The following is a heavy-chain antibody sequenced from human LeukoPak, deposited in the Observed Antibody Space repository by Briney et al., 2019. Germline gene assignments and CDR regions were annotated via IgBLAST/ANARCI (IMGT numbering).Heavy chain of an antibody. CDR2: IYYSGST. Sequence: QSSETLSLTCTVSGGSISSYYWSWIRQPPGKGLEWIGYIYYSGSTNYNPSLKSRVTISVDTSKNQFSLKLTSVTAADTAVYYCARVSVGGNSAYNYYYYYMDVWGKGTTVTISS. V-gene: IGHV4-59*12. J-gene: IGHJ6*03. CDR1: GGSISSYY. CDR3: ARVSVGGNSAYNYYYYYMDV. D-gene: IGHD4-23*01.